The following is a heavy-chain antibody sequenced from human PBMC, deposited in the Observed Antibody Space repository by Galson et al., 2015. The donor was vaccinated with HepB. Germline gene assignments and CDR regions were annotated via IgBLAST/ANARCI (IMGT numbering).Heavy chain of an antibody. CDR1: GFTFSSYS. J-gene: IGHJ6*02. V-gene: IGHV3-21*01. Sequence: SLRLSCAASGFTFSSYSMNWVRQAPGKGLEWVSSISSSSSYIYYADSVKGRFTISRDNAKNSLYLQMNSLRAEDTAVYYCARDRGALDGMDVWGQGTTVTVSS. CDR3: ARDRGALDGMDV. CDR2: ISSSSSYI. D-gene: IGHD3-10*01.